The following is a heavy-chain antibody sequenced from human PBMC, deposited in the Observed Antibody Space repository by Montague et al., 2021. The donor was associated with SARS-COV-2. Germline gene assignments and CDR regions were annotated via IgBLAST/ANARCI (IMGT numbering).Heavy chain of an antibody. V-gene: IGHV4-4*02. J-gene: IGHJ4*02. D-gene: IGHD2-2*01. Sequence: SETLSLTCTVSGGSVTSTNWWSWVRQPPGKGLEWIAEVYRTGGTMFNPSFRSRVTLSIDRSKNLFSLNLNSVTVADTTVYYCARTDASDHFDYWGQGTLVIVSS. CDR1: GGSVTSTNW. CDR3: ARTDASDHFDY. CDR2: VYRTGGT.